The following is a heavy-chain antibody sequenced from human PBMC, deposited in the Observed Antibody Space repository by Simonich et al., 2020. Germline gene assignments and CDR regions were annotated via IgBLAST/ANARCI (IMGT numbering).Heavy chain of an antibody. CDR1: GFTFSSYW. CDR2: INSDGSST. Sequence: EVQLVESGGGLVQPGGSLRLSCAASGFTFSSYWMHWVRHAPGKGLGWVSRINSDGSSTSYSDSVKGRFTISRDNAKNTLYLQMNSLRAEDTAVYYCARDYSNYDAFDIWGQGTMVTVSS. D-gene: IGHD4-4*01. V-gene: IGHV3-74*01. J-gene: IGHJ3*02. CDR3: ARDYSNYDAFDI.